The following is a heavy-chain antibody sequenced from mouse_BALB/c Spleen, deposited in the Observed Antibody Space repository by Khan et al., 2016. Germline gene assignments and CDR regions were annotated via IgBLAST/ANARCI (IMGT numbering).Heavy chain of an antibody. D-gene: IGHD1-1*01. Sequence: EVELVESGGGLVQPGGSRKLSCAASGFTFSSFGMHWVRQAPEKGLEWVAYISSGSSTMYYADTVKGRFTISRDNPKNTLFLQMTSVRSEDTAMYYCARDGSSYVFYAMDDWGQGTSVTVSS. J-gene: IGHJ4*01. V-gene: IGHV5-17*02. CDR1: GFTFSSFG. CDR3: ARDGSSYVFYAMDD. CDR2: ISSGSSTM.